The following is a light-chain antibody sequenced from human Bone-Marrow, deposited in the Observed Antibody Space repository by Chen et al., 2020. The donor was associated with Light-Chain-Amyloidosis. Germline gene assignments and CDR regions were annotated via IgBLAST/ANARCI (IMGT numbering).Light chain of an antibody. CDR1: KLGSKY. CDR3: QTCDISPRYD. V-gene: IGLV3-1*01. CDR2: QDS. Sequence: SYELTQPPAVFVSPGQTATITCSGDKLGSKYTSWYQQKSGQAPVLVIYQDSKRPSGIPERFSGSSSGNTAPLTISGNQAMDEADYYCQTCDISPRYDFGPGTKVTVL. J-gene: IGLJ1*01.